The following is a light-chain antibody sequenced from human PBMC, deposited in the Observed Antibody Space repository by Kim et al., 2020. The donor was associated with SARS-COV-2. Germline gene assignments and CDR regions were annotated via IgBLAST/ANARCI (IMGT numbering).Light chain of an antibody. V-gene: IGKV4-1*01. CDR3: QQYCSSRT. CDR1: QTILSSSINKNC. Sequence: MATIHCKSSQTILSSSINKNCLAWYQQKPGQPPKLLIYWTSIRESGVPDRFSGGGSGTDFTLTISSLQAEDAAIYHCQQYCSSRTFGRGTKVDIK. CDR2: WTS. J-gene: IGKJ1*01.